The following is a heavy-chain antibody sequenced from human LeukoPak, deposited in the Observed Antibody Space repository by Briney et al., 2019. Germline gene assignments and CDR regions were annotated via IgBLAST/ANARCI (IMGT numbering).Heavy chain of an antibody. CDR2: ISYDGSNK. D-gene: IGHD4-17*01. CDR1: GFTFSSYG. J-gene: IGHJ4*02. Sequence: PGGSLRLSCAASGFTFSSYGMHWVRDAPATGLEWVAVISYDGSNKHYADSVKGRFTISRDNSKNTLYLQMNSLRAEDTAVYYCAKPYASTTVTSNYDYWGQGSLVTVCS. CDR3: AKPYASTTVTSNYDY. V-gene: IGHV3-30*18.